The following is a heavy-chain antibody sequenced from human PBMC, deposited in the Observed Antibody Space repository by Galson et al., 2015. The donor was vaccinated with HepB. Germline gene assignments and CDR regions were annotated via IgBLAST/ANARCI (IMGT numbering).Heavy chain of an antibody. CDR2: ISYDGRNK. CDR1: GFTFSAYA. J-gene: IGHJ6*02. Sequence: SLRLSCAASGFTFSAYALHWVRQPPGKGLEWVAVISYDGRNKYYADSVKGRFTISRDDSKNTLFVQMNSLRPEDTAVYYCARDRNSGDYYYYGMDVWGQGTTVTVSS. CDR3: ARDRNSGDYYYYGMDV. D-gene: IGHD3-10*01. V-gene: IGHV3-30*04.